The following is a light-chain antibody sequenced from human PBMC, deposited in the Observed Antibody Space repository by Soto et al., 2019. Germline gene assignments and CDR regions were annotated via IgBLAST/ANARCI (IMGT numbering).Light chain of an antibody. V-gene: IGLV2-14*03. CDR2: DVI. Sequence: QSALTQPASVSGSPGQSITISCTGTSNDVGGYNYVSWYQHHPGKAPRVMIYDVINRPSGISNRFSGSKSGNTASLTISGLQAEDEADYYCSSYTSLSTHVFGTGTKVTVL. CDR3: SSYTSLSTHV. J-gene: IGLJ1*01. CDR1: SNDVGGYNY.